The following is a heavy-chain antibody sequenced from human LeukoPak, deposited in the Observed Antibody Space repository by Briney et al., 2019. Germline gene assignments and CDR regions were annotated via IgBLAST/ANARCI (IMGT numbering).Heavy chain of an antibody. CDR2: INHTGST. J-gene: IGHJ2*01. D-gene: IGHD2-21*01. CDR1: GGSFRGFY. CDR3: ARHSTAIWYFDL. Sequence: PSETLSLTCAVYGGSFRGFYWSWIRQPPEKGLEWIGEINHTGSTGYNPSLKSRVTISLDTSKNQFSLKLSSVTAADTAVYFCARHSTAIWYFDLWGRGTLVTVSS. V-gene: IGHV4-34*01.